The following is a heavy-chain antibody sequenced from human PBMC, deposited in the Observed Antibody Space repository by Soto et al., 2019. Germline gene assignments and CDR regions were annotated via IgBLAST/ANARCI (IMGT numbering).Heavy chain of an antibody. Sequence: QVQLVESGGGVVQPGRSLRLSCAASGFTFSSYGMHWVRQAPGKGLEWVAVIWYDGSNKYYADSVKGRFTISRDNSKNTVYLQMNSLRAEDTAVYYCARHQTAPDYWGQGTLVTVSS. V-gene: IGHV3-33*01. J-gene: IGHJ4*02. D-gene: IGHD2-21*02. CDR1: GFTFSSYG. CDR3: ARHQTAPDY. CDR2: IWYDGSNK.